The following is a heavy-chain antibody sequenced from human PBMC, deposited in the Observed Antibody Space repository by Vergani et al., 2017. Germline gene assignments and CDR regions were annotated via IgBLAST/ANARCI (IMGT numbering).Heavy chain of an antibody. CDR2: IYTSGST. CDR1: GGSISSYY. V-gene: IGHV4-4*07. CDR3: ARDAAYYDLWSGYNYYFDY. Sequence: QVQLQESGPGLVKPSETLSLTCTVPGGSISSYYWRWIRQPAGKGLEWIGRIYTSGSTNYNPSLKSRVTMSVDTAKNRFSLKLGSVTAADTAVYYCARDAAYYDLWSGYNYYFDYWGQGTLVTVSS. D-gene: IGHD3-3*01. J-gene: IGHJ4*02.